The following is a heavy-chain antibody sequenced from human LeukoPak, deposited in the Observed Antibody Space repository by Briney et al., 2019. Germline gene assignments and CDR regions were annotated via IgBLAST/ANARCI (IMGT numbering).Heavy chain of an antibody. CDR1: GGSISTYC. V-gene: IGHV4-59*08. J-gene: IGHJ4*02. CDR2: IHYSGTT. D-gene: IGHD5-12*01. CDR3: ARMGGYSGYATH. Sequence: SETLSLTCTVSGGSISTYCWSWIRQPPGKGLEWIGYIHYSGTTNYNPSLKNRVTISLDTSKNQFSLNLGSVTAADTAVYFCARMGGYSGYATHWGQGTLATVSS.